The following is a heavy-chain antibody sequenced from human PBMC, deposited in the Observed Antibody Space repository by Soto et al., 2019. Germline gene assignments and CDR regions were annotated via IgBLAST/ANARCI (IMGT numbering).Heavy chain of an antibody. D-gene: IGHD6-25*01. V-gene: IGHV3-7*01. CDR2: IKHDGSEK. J-gene: IGHJ4*02. CDR1: GFTFSSDW. Sequence: EVQLVESGGGLVQPGGSLRLSCAASGFTFSSDWMSWVRQAPGRGLEWVANIKHDGSEKYYVDSVMDRFTISRDNAKNSLSLQMNSLRAEDMAVYYCARGGHWGQGTLVTVSS. CDR3: ARGGH.